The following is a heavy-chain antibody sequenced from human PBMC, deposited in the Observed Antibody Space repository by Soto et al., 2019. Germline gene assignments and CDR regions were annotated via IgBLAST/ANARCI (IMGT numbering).Heavy chain of an antibody. V-gene: IGHV4-59*08. CDR3: ARQGFGPLHGLVDV. CDR1: GGSISSYY. J-gene: IGHJ6*02. CDR2: VHHSWGS. Sequence: QVQLQESGPGLVKPSETLSLSCTVSGGSISSYYWSWFRQSPGKRMEWIGYVHHSWGSSYNPSLQSGVAISLDTSKSQFSPKVTSVTATDTAVYYCARQGFGPLHGLVDVWCQGTTVTVSS. D-gene: IGHD3-10*01.